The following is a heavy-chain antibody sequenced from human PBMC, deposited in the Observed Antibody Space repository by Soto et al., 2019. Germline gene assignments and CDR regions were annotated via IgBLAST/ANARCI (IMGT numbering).Heavy chain of an antibody. CDR3: ARDFPEGYYFDY. D-gene: IGHD2-15*01. CDR1: GYTFTSYG. V-gene: IGHV1-18*01. J-gene: IGHJ4*02. Sequence: ASVKVSCKASGYTFTSYGISWVRQAPGQGLEWMGWISAYNGNTNYAQKLQGRGTMTTDTSTSTAYMELRSLSSDDAAVSYCARDFPEGYYFDYWGQGTLVTVSS. CDR2: ISAYNGNT.